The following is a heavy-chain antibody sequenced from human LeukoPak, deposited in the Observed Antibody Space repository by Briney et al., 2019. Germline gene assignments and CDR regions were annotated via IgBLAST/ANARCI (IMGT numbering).Heavy chain of an antibody. CDR3: ARLAYYYYYGMDV. CDR1: GFTFSSYG. J-gene: IGHJ6*02. Sequence: PGGSLRLSCAASGFTFSSYGTHWVRQAPGKGLEWVAVIWYDGSNKYYADSVKGRFTISRDNSKNTLYLQMNSLRAEDTAVYYCARLAYYYYYGMDVWGQGTTVTVSS. CDR2: IWYDGSNK. V-gene: IGHV3-33*01.